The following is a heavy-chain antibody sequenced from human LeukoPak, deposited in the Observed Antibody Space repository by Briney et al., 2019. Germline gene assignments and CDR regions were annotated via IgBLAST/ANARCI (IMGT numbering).Heavy chain of an antibody. CDR2: INTNSGTP. CDR1: GYTFTSYA. Sequence: GAPVKVSCKGFGYTFTSYALDWVRQAPGQGLEWMGWINTNSGTPMYAQGFRERFVFSLDTSVNTAYLHISTLQAEDTAVYYCARGSWKDAFDFWGQGTMVTVSS. D-gene: IGHD6-6*01. J-gene: IGHJ3*01. V-gene: IGHV7-4-1*02. CDR3: ARGSWKDAFDF.